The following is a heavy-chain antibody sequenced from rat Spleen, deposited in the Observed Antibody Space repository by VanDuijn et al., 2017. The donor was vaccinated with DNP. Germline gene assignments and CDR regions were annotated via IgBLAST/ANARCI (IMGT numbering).Heavy chain of an antibody. D-gene: IGHD2-1*01. CDR1: GYSITSNY. CDR3: ATHLHTYLGSYFDY. J-gene: IGHJ2*01. CDR2: ISYSGSA. V-gene: IGHV3-1*01. Sequence: EVQLQESGPGLVKPSQSFSLTCSVTGYSITSNYWVWIRMFPRNKMEWVGHISYSGSASYNPSLKSRISITRDTSKNQFFLHLNSVTTEDTATYYCATHLHTYLGSYFDYWGQGVMVTVSS.